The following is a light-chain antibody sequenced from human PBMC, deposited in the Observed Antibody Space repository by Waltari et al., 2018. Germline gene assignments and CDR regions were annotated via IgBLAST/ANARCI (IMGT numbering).Light chain of an antibody. CDR1: TGSVTRGHY. CDR2: DSY. Sequence: QAVVTQEPSLTVSPGGKVTLTCGSSTGSVTRGHYTYWLQQKPGQAPRTLIYDSYTKQSWTPARFSASLVGGKAVLTLSGAQAEDEAKYYCWLAYTGGIVVFGGGTELAVL. CDR3: WLAYTGGIVV. V-gene: IGLV7-46*01. J-gene: IGLJ2*01.